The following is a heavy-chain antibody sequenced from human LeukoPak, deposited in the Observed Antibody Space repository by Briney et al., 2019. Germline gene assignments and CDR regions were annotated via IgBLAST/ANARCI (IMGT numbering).Heavy chain of an antibody. V-gene: IGHV3-66*01. CDR2: IYSGGST. CDR3: AMGYYYDSSGRSSGLNDY. J-gene: IGHJ4*02. CDR1: GFTVSSNY. D-gene: IGHD3-22*01. Sequence: GGSLRLSCAASGFTVSSNYMSWVRQAPGKGLEWVSVIYSGGSTYYADSVKGRFTISRDNSKNTLYLQMNSLRAEDTAVYYCAMGYYYDSSGRSSGLNDYWGQGTLVTASS.